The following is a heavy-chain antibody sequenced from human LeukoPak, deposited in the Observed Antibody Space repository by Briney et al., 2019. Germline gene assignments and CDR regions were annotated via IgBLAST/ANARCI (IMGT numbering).Heavy chain of an antibody. J-gene: IGHJ4*02. V-gene: IGHV3-30*03. Sequence: QTGGSLRLSCAASGFILSNYGVHWVRQAPGKGLEWVAVISNDGSTKFYTDPVKGRFTISRDNSKNTVDLQMNSLRAEDTAVYYCARDISYGSGTPCWGQGTLVTVSS. D-gene: IGHD3-10*01. CDR3: ARDISYGSGTPC. CDR2: ISNDGSTK. CDR1: GFILSNYG.